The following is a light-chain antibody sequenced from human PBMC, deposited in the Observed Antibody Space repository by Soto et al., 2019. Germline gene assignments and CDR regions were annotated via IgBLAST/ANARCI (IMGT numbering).Light chain of an antibody. V-gene: IGKV3-11*01. CDR3: QQRENSWK. CDR1: QSVSNY. Sequence: GLTHSPCTLSSSPFDIVTLSFRASQSVSNYLAWYQQKPGQAPRLLISEASNRATGIAARFSGSGSGTDFTLTISSLEPEDFAVYYCQQRENSWKFGQGTKVDIK. J-gene: IGKJ1*01. CDR2: EAS.